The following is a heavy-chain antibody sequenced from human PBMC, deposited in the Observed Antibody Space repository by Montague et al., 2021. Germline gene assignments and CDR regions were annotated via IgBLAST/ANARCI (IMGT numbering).Heavy chain of an antibody. J-gene: IGHJ5*01. CDR3: ARRCYEDPQTDRGPANSAWDS. CDR2: MFYRGNT. V-gene: IGHV4-39*01. D-gene: IGHD3-10*01. Sequence: SETLSLTCSVSGVSIGEKCFYWGWVRQAPRRGLEWIGHMFYRGNTYYNPSLQSRVSISVDTSKNQFSLTLTSVTASDTAVYYCARRCYEDPQTDRGPANSAWDSWGQGTLVTVSS. CDR1: GVSIGEKCFY.